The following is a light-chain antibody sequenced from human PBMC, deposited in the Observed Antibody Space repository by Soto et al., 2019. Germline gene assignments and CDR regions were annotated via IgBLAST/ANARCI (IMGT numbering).Light chain of an antibody. CDR3: QQYGSSPYT. J-gene: IGKJ2*01. CDR2: GTS. Sequence: EIELTQSPGNLSLSPGERATLSCRASQTVDSNNFAWYQQKPGQAPRLLIYGTSSWATGIPDRFSGSGSGTDFTLTISRLEPADFAVYYCQQYGSSPYTFGQGTKLEIK. V-gene: IGKV3-20*01. CDR1: QTVDSNN.